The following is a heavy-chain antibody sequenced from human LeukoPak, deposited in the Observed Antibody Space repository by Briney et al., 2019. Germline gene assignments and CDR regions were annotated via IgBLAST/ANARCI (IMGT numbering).Heavy chain of an antibody. Sequence: ASVKVSCKASGGTFSSYAISWVRQAPGQGLEWMGGIIPIFGTANYAQKLQGRVTITADESTSTAYMELSNLRSEDTAVYYCARSGYYRYNHAFDIWGQGTMVTVSS. J-gene: IGHJ3*02. D-gene: IGHD3-22*01. CDR1: GGTFSSYA. CDR2: IIPIFGTA. V-gene: IGHV1-69*01. CDR3: ARSGYYRYNHAFDI.